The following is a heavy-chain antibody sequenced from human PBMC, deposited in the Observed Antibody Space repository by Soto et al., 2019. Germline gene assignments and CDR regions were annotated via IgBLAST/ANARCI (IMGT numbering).Heavy chain of an antibody. CDR2: ISWNSGSI. CDR1: GFTFDDYA. D-gene: IGHD6-19*01. V-gene: IGHV3-9*01. J-gene: IGHJ4*02. CDR3: AKDTHAGYSSGWFDY. Sequence: SLKISCAASGFTFDDYAMHWVRQAPGKGLEWVSGISWNSGSIGYADSVKGRFTISRDNAKNSLYLQMNSLRAEDTALYYCAKDTHAGYSSGWFDYWGQGTLVTVSS.